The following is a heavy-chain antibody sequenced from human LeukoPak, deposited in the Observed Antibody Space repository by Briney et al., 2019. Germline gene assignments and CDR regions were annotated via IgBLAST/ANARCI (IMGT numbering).Heavy chain of an antibody. CDR3: ARDQGGSYSY. CDR2: ISSLSGTR. J-gene: IGHJ4*02. V-gene: IGHV3-48*01. D-gene: IGHD1-26*01. CDR1: GFTFGSYS. Sequence: GGSLRLSCAASGFTFGSYSMNWVRQAPGKGLEWVSFISSLSGTREYADSVKGRFTISRDNAKNSLYLQMNSLRVEDTAVYYCARDQGGSYSYWGQGTLVTVSS.